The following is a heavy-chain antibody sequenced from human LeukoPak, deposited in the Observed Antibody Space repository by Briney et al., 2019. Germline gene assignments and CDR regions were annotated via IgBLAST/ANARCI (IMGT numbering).Heavy chain of an antibody. D-gene: IGHD2-2*01. CDR1: GGSISSGVNY. CDR2: ISHSGTT. V-gene: IGHV4-30-2*01. CDR3: ARQTRDNAHLPHDLGKTEYQLLPGSFDY. Sequence: PSETLSLTCTVSGGSISSGVNYWTWIRQPPGKGLEWIGYISHSGTTFYTSSLKSRVTISVDRSKSQFSLKLNSVTAADTAVYYCARQTRDNAHLPHDLGKTEYQLLPGSFDYWGQGTLVTVSS. J-gene: IGHJ4*02.